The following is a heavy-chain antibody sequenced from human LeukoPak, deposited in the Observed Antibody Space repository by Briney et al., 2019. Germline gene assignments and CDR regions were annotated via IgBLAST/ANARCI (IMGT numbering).Heavy chain of an antibody. V-gene: IGHV4-34*01. Sequence: SETLSLTCAVYGGSFSGYYWSWIRQPPGKGLEWIGEINHSGSTNYNPSLKSRVTISVDTSKNQFSLKLSSVTAADTAVYYCATRHDYGGTFDYWGQGTLVTVSS. J-gene: IGHJ4*02. CDR1: GGSFSGYY. CDR2: INHSGST. CDR3: ATRHDYGGTFDY. D-gene: IGHD4-23*01.